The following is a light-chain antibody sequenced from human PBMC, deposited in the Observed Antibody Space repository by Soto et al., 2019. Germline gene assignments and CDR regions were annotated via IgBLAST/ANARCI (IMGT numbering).Light chain of an antibody. CDR1: QSLLHSNGYNC. V-gene: IGKV2-28*01. CDR2: LGS. CDR3: MQALQTPWT. J-gene: IGKJ1*01. Sequence: DIVMTQSPLSLPVTPGEPASSSCRSSQSLLHSNGYNCLDWYLQKPGQSPQLLIYLGSNRASGVPDRFSGSGSGTDFTLKIGRVEAEDVGVYCCMQALQTPWTFGQGTKVEIK.